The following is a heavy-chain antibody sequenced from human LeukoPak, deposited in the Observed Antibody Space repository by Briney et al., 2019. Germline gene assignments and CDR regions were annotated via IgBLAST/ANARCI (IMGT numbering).Heavy chain of an antibody. Sequence: SQTLSLTCTVSGGSISSDSYYWSWIRQPAGKGLEWIGRIYASGTTDSNPSLKSRVTISVDTSKNQFSLKLSSVTAADTAVYYCTRSVYIWGQGTMVTVSS. CDR2: IYASGTT. CDR1: GGSISSDSYY. CDR3: TRSVYI. D-gene: IGHD5/OR15-5a*01. J-gene: IGHJ3*02. V-gene: IGHV4-61*02.